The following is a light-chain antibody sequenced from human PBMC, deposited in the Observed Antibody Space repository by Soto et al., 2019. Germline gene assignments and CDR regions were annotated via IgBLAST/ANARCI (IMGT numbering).Light chain of an antibody. J-gene: IGKJ4*01. CDR1: QSVTSN. Sequence: EVVMAQSPVTLSLSPGEGATLSCRASQSVTSNLAWYQQKPGQAPRLLIYGASTRATGIPARFSGSGSGTEFTLTISGLQSEDFAVYYCQQYNNWPLTFGGGTEVEIK. CDR3: QQYNNWPLT. CDR2: GAS. V-gene: IGKV3-15*01.